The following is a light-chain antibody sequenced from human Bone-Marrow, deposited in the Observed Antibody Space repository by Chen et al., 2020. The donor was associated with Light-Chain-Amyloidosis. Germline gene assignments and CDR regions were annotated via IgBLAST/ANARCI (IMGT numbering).Light chain of an antibody. CDR3: QQRSNWPRRT. CDR2: DAS. V-gene: IGKV3-11*01. CDR1: QSVNTY. J-gene: IGKJ2*01. Sequence: EIVLTQSPATLSLSPGERATLSCRASQSVNTYLAWYQQKLGQAPRLLIYDASNRATGIPARFSCSGSVTDFTLIISSLEPEDFAVYYCQQRSNWPRRTFGQGTKLDIK.